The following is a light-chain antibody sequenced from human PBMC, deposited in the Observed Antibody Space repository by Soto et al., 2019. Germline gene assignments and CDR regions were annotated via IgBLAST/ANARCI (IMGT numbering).Light chain of an antibody. CDR2: GAS. Sequence: VMTQSPATLSVSPGERATLSCRASQSVSSNLAWYQQKPVQAPRLLIYGASTRATGIPARFSGSGSGTDFTLTISSLEPEDFAVYYCQQRSNWLWTFGQGTKVDIK. CDR3: QQRSNWLWT. J-gene: IGKJ1*01. CDR1: QSVSSN. V-gene: IGKV3-15*01.